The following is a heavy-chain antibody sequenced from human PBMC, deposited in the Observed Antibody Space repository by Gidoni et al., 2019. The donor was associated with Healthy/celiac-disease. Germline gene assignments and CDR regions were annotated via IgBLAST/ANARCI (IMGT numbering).Heavy chain of an antibody. J-gene: IGHJ2*01. D-gene: IGHD1-26*01. V-gene: IGHV3-30*03. CDR1: GFTFSSYG. CDR3: ARDRELSYFDL. CDR2: ISYDGSNK. Sequence: QVQLVESGGGVVQPGRSLRLSCSASGFTFSSYGMHWVRQAQGKGLEWVAVISYDGSNKYYADSVKGRFTISRDNSKNTLYLQMNSLRAEDTAVYYCARDRELSYFDLWGRGTLVTVSS.